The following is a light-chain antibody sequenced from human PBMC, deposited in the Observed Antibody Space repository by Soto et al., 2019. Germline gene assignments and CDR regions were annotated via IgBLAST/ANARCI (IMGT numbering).Light chain of an antibody. J-gene: IGKJ1*01. Sequence: EIVLTQSPGSLSLSPGERATLSCRASQSVSSTFFAWYQQRPGQAPRLLMYGASSRATGIPERFSGSGSGTDFTLTISRLQLEASAVYCCRQFGRSVTFGQGTNVEIK. CDR2: GAS. CDR3: RQFGRSVT. CDR1: QSVSSTF. V-gene: IGKV3-20*01.